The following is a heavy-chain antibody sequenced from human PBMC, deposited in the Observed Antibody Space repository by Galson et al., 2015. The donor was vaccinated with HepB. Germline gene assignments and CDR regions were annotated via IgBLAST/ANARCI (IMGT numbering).Heavy chain of an antibody. CDR2: IFPGDSQT. V-gene: IGHV5-51*03. CDR1: GYSFTSYW. D-gene: IGHD2-2*01. CDR3: ARRVVVVPAAEEGWEDY. Sequence: QSGAEVKKPGESLKISCKGFGYSFTSYWIGWVRQMPGKGLEWMGIIFPGDSQTRYSPSFQGQVTVSADTSINTAYLQWSSLKASDTAMYYCARRVVVVPAAEEGWEDYWGQGTLVTVSS. J-gene: IGHJ4*02.